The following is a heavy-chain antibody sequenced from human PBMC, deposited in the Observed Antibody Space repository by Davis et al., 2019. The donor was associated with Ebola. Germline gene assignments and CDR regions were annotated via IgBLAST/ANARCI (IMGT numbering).Heavy chain of an antibody. CDR1: GFTVSTNC. Sequence: PGGSLRLSCAASGFTVSTNCMSWVRQAPRKGLEWVSVIYGSGSTYYADSVKGRFTISRDNSKNTLYLQMNILRAEDTAVYHCARRYTCSGNYMDVWGKGTTVTVSS. CDR3: ARRYTCSGNYMDV. CDR2: IYGSGST. D-gene: IGHD2-15*01. V-gene: IGHV3-53*01. J-gene: IGHJ6*03.